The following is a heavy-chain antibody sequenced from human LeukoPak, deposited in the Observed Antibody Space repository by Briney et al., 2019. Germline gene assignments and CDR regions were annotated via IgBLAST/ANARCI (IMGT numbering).Heavy chain of an antibody. V-gene: IGHV4-59*01. CDR3: ARGLRLGELSLMSDAFDI. D-gene: IGHD3-16*02. CDR1: GGSISSYY. CDR2: IYYSGST. Sequence: PSETLSLTCTVSGGSISSYYWSWIRQPPGKGLEWCGYIYYSGSTNYNPSLKSRVTISVDTSKNQFSLKLSSVTAADTAVYYCARGLRLGELSLMSDAFDIWGQGTMVTVSS. J-gene: IGHJ3*02.